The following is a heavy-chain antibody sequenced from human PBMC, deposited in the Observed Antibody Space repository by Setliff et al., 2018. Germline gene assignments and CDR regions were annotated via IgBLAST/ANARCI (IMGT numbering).Heavy chain of an antibody. CDR2: VYYSGTA. J-gene: IGHJ4*02. CDR1: DGSLSTYY. Sequence: PSETLSLTCTVSDGSLSTYYWSWIRQPPGKGLEFIGYVYYSGTANYSPSLRSRLTISVDTSKNQFSLKLRSVTAADTAVYYCARDGTFRYFDFWGQGAPVTVS. V-gene: IGHV4-59*01. CDR3: ARDGTFRYFDF.